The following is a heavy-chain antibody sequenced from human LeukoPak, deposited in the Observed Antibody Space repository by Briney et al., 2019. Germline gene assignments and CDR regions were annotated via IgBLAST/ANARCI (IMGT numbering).Heavy chain of an antibody. CDR1: GFTFSSYA. D-gene: IGHD3-22*01. CDR2: ISGSGGST. CDR3: ARGKTYYYDSSVVGSDY. Sequence: GGSLRLSCAASGFTFSSYAMSWVRQAPGKGLEWVSAISGSGGSTYYADSVKGRFTISRDNAKNSLYLQMNSLRAEDTAVYYCARGKTYYYDSSVVGSDYWGQGTLVTVSS. V-gene: IGHV3-23*01. J-gene: IGHJ4*02.